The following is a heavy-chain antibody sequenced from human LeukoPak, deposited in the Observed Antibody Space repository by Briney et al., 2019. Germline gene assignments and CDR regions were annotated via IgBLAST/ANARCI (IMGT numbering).Heavy chain of an antibody. CDR2: INPNSGGT. V-gene: IGHV1-2*02. D-gene: IGHD4-17*01. Sequence: APVKVSCKAPGYTFTGYYMHWVRQAPGQGLEWMGWINPNSGGTNYAQKFQGRVTMTRDTSISTAYMELSRLRSDDTAVYYCAREMGDYGDSYVTGLSLWGQGTLVTVSS. CDR3: AREMGDYGDSYVTGLSL. J-gene: IGHJ4*02. CDR1: GYTFTGYY.